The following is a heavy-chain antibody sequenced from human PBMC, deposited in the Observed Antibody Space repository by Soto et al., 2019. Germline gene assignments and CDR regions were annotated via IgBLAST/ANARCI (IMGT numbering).Heavy chain of an antibody. D-gene: IGHD2-2*02. CDR1: GGSFSGYY. J-gene: IGHJ5*02. CDR2: INHSGST. V-gene: IGHV4-34*01. CDR3: ARQLVTGYNDH. Sequence: PSETLSLTCAVYGGSFSGYYWSWIRQPPGKGLEWIGEINHSGSTNYNPSLKSRVTISIDASRTHFSLKLSSVTAADTAVYYCARQLVTGYNDHWGQGALVTSPQ.